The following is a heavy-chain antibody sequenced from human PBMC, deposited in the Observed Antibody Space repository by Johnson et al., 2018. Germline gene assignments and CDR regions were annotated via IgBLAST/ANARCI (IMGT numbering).Heavy chain of an antibody. J-gene: IGHJ3*02. CDR1: GGTFSNFA. CDR2: IIPIFGTA. CDR3: ARGYYSDTSGYYPDYDAFDI. D-gene: IGHD3-22*01. Sequence: QVQLVESGAEVKKPGSSVKVSCKASGGTFSNFAFSWVRQAPGQGLEWMGGIIPIFGTANYAQKFQGRVTITADGSTTAYMELSRLTSEDTAVYSCARGYYSDTSGYYPDYDAFDIWGQGTMVTVSS. V-gene: IGHV1-69*01.